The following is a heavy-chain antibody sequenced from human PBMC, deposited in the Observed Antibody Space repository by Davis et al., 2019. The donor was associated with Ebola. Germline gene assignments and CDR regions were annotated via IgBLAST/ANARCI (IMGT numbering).Heavy chain of an antibody. CDR3: ARGHRVMITFGGVIVENWFDP. V-gene: IGHV3-7*01. J-gene: IGHJ5*02. CDR2: IKEDGSEK. CDR1: GFAFSDFW. D-gene: IGHD3-16*02. Sequence: GGSLRLSCTASGFAFSDFWMSWVRQAPGKGLEWVANIKEDGSEKNYVDSVKGRFTISRDNAQKSLFLQMNSLRAEDTAVYYCARGHRVMITFGGVIVENWFDPWGQGTLVTVSS.